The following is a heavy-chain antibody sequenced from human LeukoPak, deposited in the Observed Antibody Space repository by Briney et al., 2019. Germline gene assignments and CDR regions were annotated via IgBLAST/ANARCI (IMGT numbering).Heavy chain of an antibody. CDR2: IIPIFGTA. V-gene: IGHV1-69*13. D-gene: IGHD4-23*01. Sequence: SVKVSCKASGGTFSSYAISWVRQTPGQGLEWMGGIIPIFGTANYAQKFQGRVTITADESTSTAYMELSSLRSEDTAVYYCARVTLDYGGNSDSRNWYFDPWGRGTLVTVSS. CDR3: ARVTLDYGGNSDSRNWYFDP. J-gene: IGHJ2*01. CDR1: GGTFSSYA.